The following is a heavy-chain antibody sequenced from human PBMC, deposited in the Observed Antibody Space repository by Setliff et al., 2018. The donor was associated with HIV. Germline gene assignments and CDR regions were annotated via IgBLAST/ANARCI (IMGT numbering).Heavy chain of an antibody. CDR1: GFIFSSYA. Sequence: GGSLRLSCAASGFIFSSYAMNWVRQAPGKGLEWVSTISGGGGVTYYADSVKGRFSISRDNSKNTLYLQMNSLRAEDTAVYYCARVGYSSSWYWAGAFDIWGQGTMVTVSS. CDR3: ARVGYSSSWYWAGAFDI. V-gene: IGHV3-23*01. D-gene: IGHD6-13*01. J-gene: IGHJ3*02. CDR2: ISGGGGVT.